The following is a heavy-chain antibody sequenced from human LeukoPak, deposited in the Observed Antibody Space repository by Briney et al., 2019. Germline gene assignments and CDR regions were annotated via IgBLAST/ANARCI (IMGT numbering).Heavy chain of an antibody. D-gene: IGHD3-3*01. Sequence: PSETLSLTCSVSGGSINNYYWSWIRQPPGKGLEWIGHIFYSGSTNYNPSLKSRVTISLVMSKNQFSLKLNSVTAADTAIYYCATTVRNYDFWSGHPLDYWGQGILVTVSS. CDR3: ATTVRNYDFWSGHPLDY. J-gene: IGHJ4*02. CDR1: GGSINNYY. CDR2: IFYSGST. V-gene: IGHV4-59*08.